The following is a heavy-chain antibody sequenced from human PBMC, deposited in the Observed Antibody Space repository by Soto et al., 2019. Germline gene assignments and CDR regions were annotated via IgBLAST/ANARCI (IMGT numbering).Heavy chain of an antibody. V-gene: IGHV4-4*07. CDR2: IYSSGNT. Sequence: SETLSLTCSVSGGTISGYYWTWIRQPAGKGLEWIGRIYSSGNTKYNPSLQSRVTMSLDTSNNQFSLRLTSVAAADTAVYYCARGQRFSDWFDPWGQGTLVTVSS. J-gene: IGHJ5*02. D-gene: IGHD3-3*01. CDR1: GGTISGYY. CDR3: ARGQRFSDWFDP.